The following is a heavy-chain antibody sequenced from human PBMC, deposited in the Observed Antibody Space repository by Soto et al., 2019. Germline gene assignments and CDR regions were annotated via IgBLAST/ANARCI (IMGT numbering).Heavy chain of an antibody. J-gene: IGHJ3*02. CDR1: GGTFSSYA. D-gene: IGHD3-22*01. V-gene: IGHV1-69*13. CDR3: ASFDYYDSTTDPFDI. Sequence: SVQVSYKACGGTFSSYAISWVRQAPGQGLEWMGGIIPIFGTANYAQKFQGRVTITADESTSTAYMELSSLRSEDTAVYYCASFDYYDSTTDPFDIWGQGTMVTVSS. CDR2: IIPIFGTA.